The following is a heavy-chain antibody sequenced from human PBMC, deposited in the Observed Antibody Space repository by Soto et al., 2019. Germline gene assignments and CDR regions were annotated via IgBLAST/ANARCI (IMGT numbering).Heavy chain of an antibody. Sequence: GGSLRLSCAASGFTFSDYYMSWIRQAPGKGLEWVSYISSSGSTIYYADSVKGRFTISRDNAKNSLYLQMNSLRAEDTAVYYCARGYYYGSGVSDAFDIWGQGTMVTVSS. CDR3: ARGYYYGSGVSDAFDI. V-gene: IGHV3-11*01. J-gene: IGHJ3*02. CDR1: GFTFSDYY. CDR2: ISSSGSTI. D-gene: IGHD3-10*01.